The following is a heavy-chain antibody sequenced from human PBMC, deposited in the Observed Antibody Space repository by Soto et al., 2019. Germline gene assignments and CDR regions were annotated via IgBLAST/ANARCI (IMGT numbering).Heavy chain of an antibody. Sequence: QPGGSLRLSCAASGFTFSASAMHWVRQASGKGLEWVGRVRTKNNNYVTTYGASVKGRFTISRDDSKNTAFLQMTSLKTEDTAVYYCASYDTTGHYYLNYWGQGTLVTVSS. CDR1: GFTFSASA. J-gene: IGHJ4*02. CDR3: ASYDTTGHYYLNY. CDR2: VRTKNNNYVT. D-gene: IGHD3-22*01. V-gene: IGHV3-73*01.